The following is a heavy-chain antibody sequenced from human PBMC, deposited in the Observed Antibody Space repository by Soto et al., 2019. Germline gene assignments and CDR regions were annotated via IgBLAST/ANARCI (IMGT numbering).Heavy chain of an antibody. CDR3: ASGPRITIFGVVPTFDP. D-gene: IGHD3-3*01. CDR1: GYTFTSYG. J-gene: IGHJ5*02. CDR2: ISAYNGNT. V-gene: IGHV1-18*01. Sequence: QVQLVQSGAEVKKPGASVKVSCKASGYTFTSYGISWVRQAPGQGLEWMGWISAYNGNTNYAQKLQGRVTMTTDTSTSTADMELRSLRSDDTAVYYCASGPRITIFGVVPTFDPWGQGTLVTVSS.